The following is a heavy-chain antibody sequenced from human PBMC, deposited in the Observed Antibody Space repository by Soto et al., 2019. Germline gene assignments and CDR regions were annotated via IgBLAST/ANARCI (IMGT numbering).Heavy chain of an antibody. V-gene: IGHV3-48*02. CDR1: GFTFSGYS. J-gene: IGHJ4*02. D-gene: IGHD2-2*01. CDR3: TRYPGDY. Sequence: GGSLRLSCAASGFTFSGYSMNWVRQAPGKGLEWVAYISTYSTTIYYADSVKGRFTVSRDNVKNSLSLQMNSLRDEDTAVYYCTRYPGDYWGQGTLVTVSS. CDR2: ISTYSTTI.